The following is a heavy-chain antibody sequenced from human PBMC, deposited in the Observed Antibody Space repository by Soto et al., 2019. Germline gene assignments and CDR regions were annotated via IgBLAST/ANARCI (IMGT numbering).Heavy chain of an antibody. V-gene: IGHV1-24*01. J-gene: IGHJ3*02. CDR3: ATKVDDYIWGSYRYTYAFDI. Sequence: QVQLVQSGAEVKKPGASVKVSCKVSGYTLTELSMHWVRQAPGKGLEWMGGFDPEDGETIYAQKFQGRVTMTEDTSTDTAYMELRSLRSEDTAVYYCATKVDDYIWGSYRYTYAFDIWGQGTMVTVSS. CDR2: FDPEDGET. D-gene: IGHD3-16*02. CDR1: GYTLTELS.